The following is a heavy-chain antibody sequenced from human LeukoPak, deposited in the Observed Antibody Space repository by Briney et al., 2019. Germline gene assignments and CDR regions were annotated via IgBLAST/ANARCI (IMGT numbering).Heavy chain of an antibody. J-gene: IGHJ6*03. V-gene: IGHV3-9*03. CDR2: ISWNSGSI. CDR3: AKGYYMDV. Sequence: PGGSLRLSCAASGFTFDDYAMHWVRQAPGKGLEWVSGISWNSGSIGYADSVKGRFTISRDNAKNSLYLQMNSLRAEDMALYYCAKGYYMDVWGKGTTVTVSS. CDR1: GFTFDDYA.